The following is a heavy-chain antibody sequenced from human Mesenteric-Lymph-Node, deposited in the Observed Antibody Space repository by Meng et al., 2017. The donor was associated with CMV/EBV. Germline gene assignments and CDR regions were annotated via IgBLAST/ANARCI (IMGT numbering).Heavy chain of an antibody. CDR3: ARTSPYYYGSGSPMDV. D-gene: IGHD3-10*01. Sequence: LSCTVSGCSISSGGYYWTWIRQHPGKGLEWIGYMYDSGSTYYNPSLKSRVTISVDTSKNQFSLKLSSVTAADTAMYYCARTSPYYYGSGSPMDVWGQGTTVTVSS. J-gene: IGHJ6*02. CDR1: GCSISSGGYY. CDR2: MYDSGST. V-gene: IGHV4-31*03.